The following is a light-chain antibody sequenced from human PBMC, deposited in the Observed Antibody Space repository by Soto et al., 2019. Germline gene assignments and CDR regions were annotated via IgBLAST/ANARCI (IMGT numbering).Light chain of an antibody. J-gene: IGKJ1*01. CDR2: GAA. CDR1: QSVSSN. Sequence: EIVMTQSPATLSVSPGERATLSCRASQSVSSNLAWYQQKPRQAPRLLIYGAATRATGIPARFSGSGSGTDITLTISSLQSEDFAVYYCQQYNNWSPWPLGQGTKVEIK. CDR3: QQYNNWSPWP. V-gene: IGKV3-15*01.